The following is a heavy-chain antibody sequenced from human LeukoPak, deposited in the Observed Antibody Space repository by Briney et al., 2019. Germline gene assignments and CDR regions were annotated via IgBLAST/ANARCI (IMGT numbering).Heavy chain of an antibody. J-gene: IGHJ4*02. CDR1: GFTFSSYG. Sequence: GESLRLSCAASGFTFSSYGMHWVRQAPGKGLEWVAVISYDGSNKYYADSVKGRFTISRDNAKNSLYLQMNSLRAEDTAVYYCAKDSPVATRWGQGTLVTVSS. CDR2: ISYDGSNK. D-gene: IGHD2-15*01. CDR3: AKDSPVATR. V-gene: IGHV3-30*18.